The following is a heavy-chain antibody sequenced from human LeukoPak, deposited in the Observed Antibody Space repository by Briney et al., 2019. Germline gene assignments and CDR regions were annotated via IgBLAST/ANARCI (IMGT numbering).Heavy chain of an antibody. CDR1: GGSISSYY. CDR2: IYTSGST. V-gene: IGHV4-4*07. Sequence: PSETLSLTCTVSGGSISSYYWSWIRQPAGKGLEWIGRIYTSGSTNYNPSLKSRVTISVDKSKNQFSLKLSSVTAADTAVYYCARWGRYGSAPYYYYMDVWGKGTTVTVSS. D-gene: IGHD3-10*01. J-gene: IGHJ6*03. CDR3: ARWGRYGSAPYYYYMDV.